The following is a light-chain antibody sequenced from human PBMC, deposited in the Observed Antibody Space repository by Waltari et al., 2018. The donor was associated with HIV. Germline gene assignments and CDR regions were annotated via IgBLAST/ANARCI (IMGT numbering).Light chain of an antibody. CDR1: QLGDKY. CDR3: QTWDSSHVV. J-gene: IGLJ2*01. Sequence: SYELTQPPSVSVSPGQTASITCSGYQLGDKYASWYQQKPGQSPVLVIYQDNNRPSWIPERFSGSNSGNSATLTIIGTQAMDEADYYCQTWDSSHVVFGGGTKLTVL. V-gene: IGLV3-1*01. CDR2: QDN.